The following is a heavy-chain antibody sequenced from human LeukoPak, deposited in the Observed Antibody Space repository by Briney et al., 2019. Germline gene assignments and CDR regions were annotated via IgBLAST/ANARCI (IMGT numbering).Heavy chain of an antibody. V-gene: IGHV4-39*07. J-gene: IGHJ6*03. CDR2: IYYSGST. Sequence: SETLSLTCTVSGGSISSSSYYWGWIRQPPGKGLEWIGSIYYSGSTYYNPSLKSRVTISVDTSKNQFSLKLSSVTAADTAVYYCARGVKFDYYYYMDVWGKGTTVIVSS. CDR3: ARGVKFDYYYYMDV. CDR1: GGSISSSSYY. D-gene: IGHD3-22*01.